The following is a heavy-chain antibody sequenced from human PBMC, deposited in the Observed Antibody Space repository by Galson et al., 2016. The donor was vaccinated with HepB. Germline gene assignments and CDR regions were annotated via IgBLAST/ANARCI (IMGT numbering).Heavy chain of an antibody. CDR3: ARRINDFWSGGGLDY. Sequence: SETLSLTCTVSGGSIRGYYWSWIRQPPGKGLEWVGYIYYSDTKYNPSLKSRVTISVDNSKNHFSLKLSSVTAADTAVYYCARRINDFWSGGGLDYWGLGTLVTVSS. J-gene: IGHJ4*02. CDR1: GGSIRGYY. CDR2: IYYSDT. V-gene: IGHV4-59*08. D-gene: IGHD3-3*01.